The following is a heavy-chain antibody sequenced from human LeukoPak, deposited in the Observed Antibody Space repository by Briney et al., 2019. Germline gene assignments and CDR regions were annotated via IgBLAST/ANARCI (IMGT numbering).Heavy chain of an antibody. CDR2: ISSSSSYI. Sequence: GGSLRLSCAASGFTFSSYSMNWVRQAPGKGLEWVSSISSSSSYIYYADSVKGRFTISRDNAKNSLYLQMNSLRAEDTAVYYCARDPIAAAGTSYFAYWGQGTLVTVSS. CDR3: ARDPIAAAGTSYFAY. CDR1: GFTFSSYS. V-gene: IGHV3-21*01. J-gene: IGHJ4*02. D-gene: IGHD6-13*01.